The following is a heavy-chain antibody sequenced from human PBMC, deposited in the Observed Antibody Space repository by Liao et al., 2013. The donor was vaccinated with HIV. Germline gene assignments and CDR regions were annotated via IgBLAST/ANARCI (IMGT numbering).Heavy chain of an antibody. CDR1: GGSISRTTSY. CDR2: IYYSGTT. Sequence: QLQLKESGPGLVKPWETLSLTCFVSGGSISRTTSYWGWIRQSPGKGLEWIATIYYSGTTYYNPSLKSRVTMSIDTSGNHFSLKLSSVTAADTATYYCAEVSSVASYHYYYIDVWGIGTTVTVS. J-gene: IGHJ6*03. D-gene: IGHD3-10*01. CDR3: AEVSSVASYHYYYIDV. V-gene: IGHV4-39*07.